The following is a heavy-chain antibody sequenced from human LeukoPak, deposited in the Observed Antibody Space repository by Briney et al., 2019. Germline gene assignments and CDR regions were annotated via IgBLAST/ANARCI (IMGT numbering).Heavy chain of an antibody. CDR1: KVTFSDYA. D-gene: IGHD3/OR15-3a*01. V-gene: IGHV3-23*01. CDR2: ISGSGGNT. CDR3: AKGTGINHYHWIDP. J-gene: IGHJ5*02. Sequence: PGGSLRLSCAASKVTFSDYAMNWVRQAPGKGLEWVSGISGSGGNTYYADSVKGRFTISRDNSKNTLYLQMNSLRAEDTALYYYAKGTGINHYHWIDPWGQGTQVTVSS.